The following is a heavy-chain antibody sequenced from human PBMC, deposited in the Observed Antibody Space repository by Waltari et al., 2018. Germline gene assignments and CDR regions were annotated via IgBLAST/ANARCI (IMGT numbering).Heavy chain of an antibody. V-gene: IGHV4-61*02. CDR2: FYSREYI. J-gene: IGHJ4*02. D-gene: IGHD7-27*01. CDR3: AREVTKVELGRRLPHFFDS. CDR1: GDSITSNSFY. Sequence: QVQLQESGPGLVKPSQTLSLTCTVSGDSITSNSFYWNCVRQPAGKGLEWIGRFYSREYINYHPSLKSRVTISRDTSKKQFFLKLTSVTAADTAFYYCAREVTKVELGRRLPHFFDSWGQGTLVTVSS.